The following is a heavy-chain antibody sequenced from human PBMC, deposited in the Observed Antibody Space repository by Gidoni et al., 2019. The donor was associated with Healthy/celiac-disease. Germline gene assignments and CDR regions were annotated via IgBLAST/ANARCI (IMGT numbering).Heavy chain of an antibody. CDR3: AKETDDFWSGYYTGHDAFDI. CDR2: ISGSGGST. Sequence: EVQLLESGGGLVQPGGSLRLSCAASGFTFSSYAMSWVRQAPGKGREGVSAISGSGGSTYYADSVKGRFTISRDNAKNTLFLQMNSLRAEDTAVYYCAKETDDFWSGYYTGHDAFDIWGQGTMVTVSS. CDR1: GFTFSSYA. J-gene: IGHJ3*02. V-gene: IGHV3-23*01. D-gene: IGHD3-3*01.